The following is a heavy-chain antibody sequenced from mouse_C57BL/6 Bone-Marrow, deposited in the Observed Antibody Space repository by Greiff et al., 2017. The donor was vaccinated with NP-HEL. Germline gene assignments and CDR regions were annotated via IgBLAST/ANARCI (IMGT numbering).Heavy chain of an antibody. Sequence: QVQLQQSGAELVKPGASVKLSCKASGYTFTEYTIHWVKQRSGQGLEWIGWLYPGSGSIKYNEKFKDKATLTADTSSSTVYMELSRLTSEDSAVYFCARHEPYYLYYFDYWGQGTTLTVSS. CDR3: ARHEPYYLYYFDY. CDR1: GYTFTEYT. V-gene: IGHV1-62-2*01. D-gene: IGHD2-10*01. J-gene: IGHJ2*01. CDR2: LYPGSGSI.